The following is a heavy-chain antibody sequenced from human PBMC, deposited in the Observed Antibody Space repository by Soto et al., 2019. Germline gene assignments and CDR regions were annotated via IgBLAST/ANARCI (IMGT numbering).Heavy chain of an antibody. D-gene: IGHD1-26*01. J-gene: IGHJ4*02. Sequence: PGGSLRLSCAASGFTFSSFAMSWVRQTPGKGPEWVSVITGTTVSTFYADSVKGRFSISRDNSKNTFYLQMDNLRAEDTALYYCAKMSGTYGNRFFDYWGEGTMV. CDR2: ITGTTVST. V-gene: IGHV3-23*01. CDR3: AKMSGTYGNRFFDY. CDR1: GFTFSSFA.